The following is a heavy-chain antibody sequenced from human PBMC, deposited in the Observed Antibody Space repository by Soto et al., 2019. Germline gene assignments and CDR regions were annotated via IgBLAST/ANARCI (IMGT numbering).Heavy chain of an antibody. CDR1: GGSIRSGGHY. Sequence: QVQLQESGPGLVKPSQTLSLTCTVSGGSIRSGGHYWTWIRQHPGKGLEWIAYIYYSGSTYYNPSLKSRISISVDTSKNQFSLNLSSVSAADTAVYYCARTEIYYYGMDVWGQGTTVTVSS. CDR2: IYYSGST. CDR3: ARTEIYYYGMDV. V-gene: IGHV4-31*03. J-gene: IGHJ6*02.